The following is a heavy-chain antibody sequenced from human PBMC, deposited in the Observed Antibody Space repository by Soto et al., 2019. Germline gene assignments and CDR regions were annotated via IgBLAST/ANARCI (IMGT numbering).Heavy chain of an antibody. CDR1: GFTFSGSA. J-gene: IGHJ6*02. Sequence: PGGSLRLSCAASGFTFSGSAMHWVRQASGKGLEWVGRIRSKANSYATAYAASVKGRFTISRDDSKNTAYLQMNSLKTEDTAVYYCTRFAGLYSSGPEIYGMDVWGQGTTVTVSS. D-gene: IGHD6-19*01. CDR2: IRSKANSYAT. CDR3: TRFAGLYSSGPEIYGMDV. V-gene: IGHV3-73*01.